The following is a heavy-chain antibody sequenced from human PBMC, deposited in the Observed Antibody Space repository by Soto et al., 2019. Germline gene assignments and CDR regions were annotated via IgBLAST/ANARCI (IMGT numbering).Heavy chain of an antibody. J-gene: IGHJ6*02. V-gene: IGHV4-30-4*01. D-gene: IGHD5-18*01. CDR1: GGSISSGDYY. CDR2: IYYSGST. CDR3: ARAGLAMVRPYGMDV. Sequence: SETLSLTSTVSGGSISSGDYYWSWIRQPPGKGLEWIGYIYYSGSTYYNPSLKSRVTISVDTSKNQFSLKLSSVTAADTAVYYCARAGLAMVRPYGMDVWGQGTTVTVSS.